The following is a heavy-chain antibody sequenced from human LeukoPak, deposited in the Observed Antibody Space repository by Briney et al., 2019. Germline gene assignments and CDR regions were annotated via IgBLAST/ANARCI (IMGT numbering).Heavy chain of an antibody. Sequence: GSLRLSCASSGSTFSTTWMHWVRQAPGKGLLWVSLITSDGTTTTYADSVKGRFTISRDNAANMLYLQMNSLRAEDSAVYYCATDSYYSIAVWGQGTTVTVSS. CDR3: ATDSYYSIAV. V-gene: IGHV3-74*03. CDR1: GSTFSTTW. CDR2: ITSDGTTT. J-gene: IGHJ6*02.